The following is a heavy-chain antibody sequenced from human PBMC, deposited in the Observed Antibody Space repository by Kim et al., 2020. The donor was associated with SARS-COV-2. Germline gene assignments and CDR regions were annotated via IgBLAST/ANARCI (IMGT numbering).Heavy chain of an antibody. CDR3: ARGAEHIVVVTAMRERDFDL. D-gene: IGHD2-21*02. Sequence: SETLSLTCAVYGGSFSGYYWSWIRQPPGKGLEWIGEINHSGSTNYNPSLKSRVTISVDTSKNQFSLKLSSVTAADTAVYYCARGAEHIVVVTAMRERDFDLWGRGTLVTVSS. J-gene: IGHJ2*01. CDR1: GGSFSGYY. CDR2: INHSGST. V-gene: IGHV4-34*01.